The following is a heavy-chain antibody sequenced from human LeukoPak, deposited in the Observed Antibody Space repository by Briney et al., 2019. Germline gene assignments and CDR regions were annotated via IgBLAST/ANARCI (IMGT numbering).Heavy chain of an antibody. J-gene: IGHJ3*02. CDR1: GFTFSSYS. CDR2: ISTSSRTM. CDR3: ARPGNYYDSSGYWVAFDI. V-gene: IGHV3-48*04. Sequence: GGSLTLPCAASGFTFSSYSMIWLRQAPGKGLEWVSYISTSSRTMYYADSVKGRFTISRDNAKNSLYLQMNRLRAEEAAVYYCARPGNYYDSSGYWVAFDIWGQGTVVTVSS. D-gene: IGHD3-22*01.